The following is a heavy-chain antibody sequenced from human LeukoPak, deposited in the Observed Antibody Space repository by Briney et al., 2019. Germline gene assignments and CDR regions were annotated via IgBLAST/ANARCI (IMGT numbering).Heavy chain of an antibody. CDR2: IYYSGST. V-gene: IGHV4-39*01. Sequence: PSETLSLTCTVYGGSISSSSYYLGWIRQPPGKGLEWIASIYYSGSTYYNPSLKSRVTISVDTSKNQFSLKLSSVTAADTAVYYCARGYSSGWYKGYYFDYWGQGTLVTVSS. J-gene: IGHJ4*02. CDR1: GGSISSSSYY. CDR3: ARGYSSGWYKGYYFDY. D-gene: IGHD6-19*01.